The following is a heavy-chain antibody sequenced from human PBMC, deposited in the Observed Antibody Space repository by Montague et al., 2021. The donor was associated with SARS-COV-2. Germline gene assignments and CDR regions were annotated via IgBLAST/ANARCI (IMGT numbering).Heavy chain of an antibody. CDR3: ARRGRPYSGYTTGYFDY. CDR1: GYIFISHW. Sequence: QSGVEVKKPGESLRTSCKVSGYIFISHWITWVRQMPGKGLEWMGRIDPSDSYTNYSPSFQGHVSISVDKSISTAYLQWSSLKASDTAMYYCARRGRPYSGYTTGYFDYWGQGTLVTVSS. J-gene: IGHJ4*02. CDR2: IDPSDSYT. V-gene: IGHV5-10-1*01. D-gene: IGHD5-12*01.